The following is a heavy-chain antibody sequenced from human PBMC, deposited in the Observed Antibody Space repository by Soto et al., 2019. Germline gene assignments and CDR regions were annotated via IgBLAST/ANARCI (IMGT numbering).Heavy chain of an antibody. V-gene: IGHV1-69*01. D-gene: IGHD1-26*01. CDR3: ARGLGIVGATGDAFDI. J-gene: IGHJ3*02. CDR1: GGTFSSYA. Sequence: QVQLVQSGAEVKKPGSSVKVSCKASGGTFSSYAISWGRQAPGQGLEWMGGTIPIFGSANYAQKFQGRVTITADESTSTAYMELSSLRSEDTAVYYCARGLGIVGATGDAFDIWGQGTMVTVSS. CDR2: TIPIFGSA.